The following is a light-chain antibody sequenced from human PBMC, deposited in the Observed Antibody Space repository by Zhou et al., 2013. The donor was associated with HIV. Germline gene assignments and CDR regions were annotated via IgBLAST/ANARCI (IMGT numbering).Light chain of an antibody. V-gene: IGKV1-17*01. CDR1: QSIGND. CDR2: KIF. Sequence: DFQMTQSPSSLSASVGDWVTITCRASQSIGNDLSWYQQKPGKAPKRLIYKIFSLQSGVPSRFSGSGSGSEFALTISGLRPEDFATYYCQQSHNYPLTFGPGTTVDVK. J-gene: IGKJ3*01. CDR3: QQSHNYPLT.